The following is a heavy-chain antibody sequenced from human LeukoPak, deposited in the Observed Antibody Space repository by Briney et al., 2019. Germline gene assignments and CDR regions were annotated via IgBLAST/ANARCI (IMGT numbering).Heavy chain of an antibody. D-gene: IGHD3-16*01. Sequence: SQTLSLTCAISGVSVSSNSAAWNWIRQSPSRGLEWLGRTYYRSKWYNDYAVSVKSRITINPDTSKNQFSLQLNSVTPEDTAVYYCARDRIMITFGGVNPFDYWGQGTLVTVSS. J-gene: IGHJ4*02. CDR2: TYYRSKWYN. CDR3: ARDRIMITFGGVNPFDY. CDR1: GVSVSSNSAA. V-gene: IGHV6-1*01.